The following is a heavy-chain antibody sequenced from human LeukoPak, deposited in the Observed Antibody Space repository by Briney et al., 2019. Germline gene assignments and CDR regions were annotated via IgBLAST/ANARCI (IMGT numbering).Heavy chain of an antibody. J-gene: IGHJ5*02. CDR3: AKDLSAVVVPAAIPVAAYIPNWFDP. CDR2: ISGSGGST. D-gene: IGHD2-2*02. V-gene: IGHV3-23*01. Sequence: GGSLRLSCAASGFTFSSYAMSWVRQAPGKGLEWVSAISGSGGSTYYADSVKGRFTISRDNSKNPLYLQMNSLRAEDTAVYYCAKDLSAVVVPAAIPVAAYIPNWFDPWGQGTLVTVSS. CDR1: GFTFSSYA.